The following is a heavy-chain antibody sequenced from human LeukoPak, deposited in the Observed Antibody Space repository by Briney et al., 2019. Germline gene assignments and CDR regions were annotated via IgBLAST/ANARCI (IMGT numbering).Heavy chain of an antibody. CDR1: GFTFSNYA. D-gene: IGHD6-19*01. CDR2: ISGSGEST. Sequence: PGGSLRLSCAASGFTFSNYAMSWVRQAPGKGLEWVSTISGSGESTYYADSVKGRFTISRDNSKNTLYLQMNSLRAEDTAVYYCAKVYSSGWPKGYFDYWGQGTLVTVSS. J-gene: IGHJ4*02. CDR3: AKVYSSGWPKGYFDY. V-gene: IGHV3-23*01.